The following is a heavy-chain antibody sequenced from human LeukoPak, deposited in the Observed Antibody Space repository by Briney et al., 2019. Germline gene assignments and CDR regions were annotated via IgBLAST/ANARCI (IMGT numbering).Heavy chain of an antibody. V-gene: IGHV1-69*04. Sequence: ASVKVSCKASGGTFSSYAISWVRQAPGQGLEWMGRIIPILGIANYAQKFQGRVTITADKSTSTAYMELSSLRSEDTAVYYCARASGYGDLNRGRFDYWGQGTLVTVSS. CDR2: IIPILGIA. J-gene: IGHJ4*02. D-gene: IGHD4-17*01. CDR3: ARASGYGDLNRGRFDY. CDR1: GGTFSSYA.